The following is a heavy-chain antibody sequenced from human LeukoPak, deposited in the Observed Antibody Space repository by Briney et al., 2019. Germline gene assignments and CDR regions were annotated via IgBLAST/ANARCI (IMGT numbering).Heavy chain of an antibody. Sequence: GASVKVSCKTSGYRFTGHHIHWVRQAPGQGLEWMGWINANSGGTQYAEKFQGRVTITGDTSISTVYMELTGLRSDDSAVYFCTREDFDILTGYSTRHWFDPWGQGTLVTVSS. CDR1: GYRFTGHH. CDR2: INANSGGT. J-gene: IGHJ5*02. CDR3: TREDFDILTGYSTRHWFDP. D-gene: IGHD3-9*01. V-gene: IGHV1-2*02.